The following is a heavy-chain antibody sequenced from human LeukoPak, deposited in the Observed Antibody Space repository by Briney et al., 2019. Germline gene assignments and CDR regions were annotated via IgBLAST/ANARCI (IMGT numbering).Heavy chain of an antibody. D-gene: IGHD3-22*01. V-gene: IGHV4-59*08. Sequence: SETLSLTCTVSGGSISSYYWSWIRQPPGKGLEWIGYIYYSGSTNYHPSLKSRVTISVDTSKNQFSLTLSSVTAADPAVYYCARGLSNYYYDTPYYFDYWGQGTLVTVSS. CDR1: GGSISSYY. J-gene: IGHJ4*02. CDR2: IYYSGST. CDR3: ARGLSNYYYDTPYYFDY.